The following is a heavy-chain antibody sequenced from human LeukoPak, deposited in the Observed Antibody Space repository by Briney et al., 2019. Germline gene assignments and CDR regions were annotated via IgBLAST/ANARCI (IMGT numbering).Heavy chain of an antibody. V-gene: IGHV3-20*01. CDR3: ARDYYGSGSRPGGFDY. CDR1: GFTFDDYG. J-gene: IGHJ4*02. Sequence: RTGGSLRLSCAASGFTFDDYGMRWVRQAPGKGLEWVSGINWNGGSTGYADSVKGRFTISRDNAKNSLYLQMNSLRAEDTALYHCARDYYGSGSRPGGFDYWGQGTLVTVSS. D-gene: IGHD3-10*01. CDR2: INWNGGST.